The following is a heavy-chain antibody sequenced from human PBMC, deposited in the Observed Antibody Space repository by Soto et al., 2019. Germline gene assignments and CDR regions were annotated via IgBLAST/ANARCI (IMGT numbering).Heavy chain of an antibody. D-gene: IGHD1-1*01. CDR2: IYHSGST. CDR1: GGSISSSNW. V-gene: IGHV4-4*02. CDR3: ARAAATDYYYYGMDV. J-gene: IGHJ6*02. Sequence: SETLSLTCAVSGGSISSSNWWSWVRQPPGKGLEWIGEIYHSGSTNYNPSLKSRVTISVDKSKNQFSLKLSSVTAADTAVYYCARAAATDYYYYGMDVWGQGXTVTVYS.